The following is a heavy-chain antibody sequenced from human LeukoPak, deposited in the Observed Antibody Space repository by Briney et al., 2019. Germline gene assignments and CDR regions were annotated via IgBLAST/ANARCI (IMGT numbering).Heavy chain of an antibody. J-gene: IGHJ4*02. CDR2: ISSNGGST. CDR3: ARGRRCSSTSCYAGHFDY. V-gene: IGHV3-64*02. CDR1: GFTFSSYA. D-gene: IGHD2-2*01. Sequence: GGSLRLSCAASGFTFSSYAMHWVRQATGKGLEYVSAISSNGGSTYYADSVKGRFTISRDNSKNTLYLQMGSLRAEDMAVYYCARGRRCSSTSCYAGHFDYWGQGTLVTVSS.